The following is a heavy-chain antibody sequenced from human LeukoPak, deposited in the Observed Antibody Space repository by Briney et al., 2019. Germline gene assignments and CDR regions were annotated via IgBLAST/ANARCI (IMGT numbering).Heavy chain of an antibody. CDR1: GFTFSNYW. Sequence: SGTSLRLSCAASGFTFSNYWMHWVRQAPGKGLVWVSRIDVDGSSTSYADSVKGRFTISRDNAKNTLYLQMNSLRAEDTAVYYCARVSTVTTFDIWGQGTMVTVSS. V-gene: IGHV3-74*01. CDR3: ARVSTVTTFDI. D-gene: IGHD4-17*01. J-gene: IGHJ3*02. CDR2: IDVDGSST.